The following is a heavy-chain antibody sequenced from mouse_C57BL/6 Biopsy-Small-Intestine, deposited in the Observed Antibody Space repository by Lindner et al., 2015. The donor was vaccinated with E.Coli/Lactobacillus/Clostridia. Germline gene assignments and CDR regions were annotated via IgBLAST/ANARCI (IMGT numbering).Heavy chain of an antibody. Sequence: VQLQESGPELVKPGASVKISCKASGYSFTDYNMNWVKQSNGKSLEWIGVINPNYGTTSYNQKFKGKATLTVDQSSSTAYMQLNSLTSEDSAVYYCTRGYYGSSYGYFDVWGTGTTVTVSS. D-gene: IGHD1-1*01. V-gene: IGHV1-39*01. CDR2: INPNYGTT. CDR1: GYSFTDYN. CDR3: TRGYYGSSYGYFDV. J-gene: IGHJ1*03.